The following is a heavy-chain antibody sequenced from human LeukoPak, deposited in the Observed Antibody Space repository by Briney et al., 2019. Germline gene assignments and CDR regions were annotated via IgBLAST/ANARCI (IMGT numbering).Heavy chain of an antibody. CDR2: ISSNGGST. J-gene: IGHJ6*03. D-gene: IGHD4-17*01. Sequence: PGGSLGLSCAASGFTFSSYAMHWVRQAPGKGLEYVSAISSNGGSTYYANSVKGRFTISRDNSKNTLYLQMGSLRAEDMAVYYCARGHDYGDYVFYYYYYYMDVWGKGTTVTVSS. V-gene: IGHV3-64*01. CDR3: ARGHDYGDYVFYYYYYYMDV. CDR1: GFTFSSYA.